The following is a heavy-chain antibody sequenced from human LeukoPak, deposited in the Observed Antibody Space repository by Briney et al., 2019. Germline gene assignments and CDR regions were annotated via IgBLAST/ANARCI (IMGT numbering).Heavy chain of an antibody. D-gene: IGHD3-16*02. CDR2: IHPDDSDT. CDR1: GYSFTSYW. V-gene: IGHV5-51*01. CDR3: ARPASSFTPDAFDI. Sequence: GEPLKISCKGSGYSFTSYWIGWVRQMPGKGLEWMGIIHPDDSDTRYSPSIQGQVTISADKSISTAYLQWSSLKASDTAMYYCARPASSFTPDAFDIWGQGTMVTVSS. J-gene: IGHJ3*02.